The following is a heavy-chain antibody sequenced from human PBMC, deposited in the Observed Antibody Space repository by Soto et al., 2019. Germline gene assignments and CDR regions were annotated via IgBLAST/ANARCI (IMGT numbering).Heavy chain of an antibody. D-gene: IGHD6-6*01. CDR2: IYYSGST. CDR1: GGSISSYY. V-gene: IGHV4-59*01. Sequence: LSLTCTVSGGSISSYYWSWIRQPPGKGLEWIGYIYYSGSTNYNPSLKSRVTISVDTSKNQFSLKLSSVTAADTAVYYCAREATSSSGNFDYWGQGTLVTVSS. J-gene: IGHJ4*02. CDR3: AREATSSSGNFDY.